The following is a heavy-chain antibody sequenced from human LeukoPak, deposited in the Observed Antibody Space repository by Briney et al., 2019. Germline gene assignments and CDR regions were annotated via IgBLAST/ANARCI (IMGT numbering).Heavy chain of an antibody. D-gene: IGHD6-13*01. V-gene: IGHV4-39*01. J-gene: IGHJ4*02. CDR3: ARCPLSWEIRD. CDR2: IYYSGST. Sequence: SETLSLTCTVSGGSISSSSYYWGWIRQPPGKGLEWIGSIYYSGSTYYNPSLKSRVTISVDTSKNQFSLKLSSVTAADTAVYYCARCPLSWEIRDWGQGTLVTVSS. CDR1: GGSISSSSYY.